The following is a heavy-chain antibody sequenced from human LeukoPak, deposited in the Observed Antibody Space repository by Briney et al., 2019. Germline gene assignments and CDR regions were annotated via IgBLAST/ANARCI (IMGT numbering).Heavy chain of an antibody. Sequence: SETLSLTCTVSGGSISSYYWSWIRQPPGKGLEWIGYISYSGSTNYNPSLKSRVTISVDTSKNQFSLKLNSVTAAHTAVYYCARHNIVGTPPYPFDYWGQGTLVTVSS. D-gene: IGHD1-26*01. CDR2: ISYSGST. V-gene: IGHV4-59*08. CDR1: GGSISSYY. J-gene: IGHJ4*02. CDR3: ARHNIVGTPPYPFDY.